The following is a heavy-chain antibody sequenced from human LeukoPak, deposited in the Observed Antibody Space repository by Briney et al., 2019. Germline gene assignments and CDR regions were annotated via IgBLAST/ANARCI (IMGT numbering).Heavy chain of an antibody. V-gene: IGHV4-59*12. CDR1: GGSIITYY. D-gene: IGHD3-22*01. J-gene: IGHJ4*02. CDR3: ARDRYYYDSSGYYYLDY. CDR2: THSSGNT. Sequence: KTSETLSLTCTVSGGSIITYYWSWIRQPPGKGLEWIAFTHSSGNTGYNPSLKSRVTLSLDTSKNHFSPKVTSMTAADTAVYYCARDRYYYDSSGYYYLDYWGQGTLVTVSS.